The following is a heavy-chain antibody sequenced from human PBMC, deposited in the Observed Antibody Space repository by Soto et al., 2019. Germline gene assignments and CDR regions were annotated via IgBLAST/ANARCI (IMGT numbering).Heavy chain of an antibody. CDR2: INHSGST. Sequence: SETLSLTCAVYGGSFSGYYWSWIRQPPGKGLEWIGEINHSGSTNYNPSLKSRVTISVDTSKNQFSLKLSSVTAADTAVYYCARGSYDFWSGYIYYYYYMDVWGKGTTVTVSS. J-gene: IGHJ6*03. CDR3: ARGSYDFWSGYIYYYYYMDV. CDR1: GGSFSGYY. D-gene: IGHD3-3*01. V-gene: IGHV4-34*01.